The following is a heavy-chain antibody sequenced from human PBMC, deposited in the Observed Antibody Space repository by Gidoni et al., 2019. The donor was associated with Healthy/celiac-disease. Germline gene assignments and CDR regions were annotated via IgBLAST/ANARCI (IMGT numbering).Heavy chain of an antibody. CDR2: IYCSGST. CDR1: GGSISSSSYY. V-gene: IGHV4-39*01. Sequence: QLQLQESGPGLVKPSETLSLTCTVSGGSISSSSYYWGWIRQPPGKGLEWIGSIYCSGSTYYNPSLKSRVTISVDTSKNQFSLKLSSVTAADTAVYYCARQGGGEVVVVAVISWFDPWGQGTLVTVSS. D-gene: IGHD2-15*01. CDR3: ARQGGGEVVVVAVISWFDP. J-gene: IGHJ5*02.